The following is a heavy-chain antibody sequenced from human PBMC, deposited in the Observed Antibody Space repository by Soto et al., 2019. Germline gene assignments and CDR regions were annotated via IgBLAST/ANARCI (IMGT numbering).Heavy chain of an antibody. V-gene: IGHV1-69*06. J-gene: IGHJ6*02. CDR3: ARSNRMDV. CDR1: GGTFSTYA. Sequence: QVQLVQSGAEVKKPGSSVKVSCKASGGTFSTYAISWVRQAPGQGLEWMGGIIPIFGPANYAHKFQGRVTITADKSTSTAYMELSSRRYEDTDVYYCARSNRMDVWGQGTTVTVSS. CDR2: IIPIFGPA.